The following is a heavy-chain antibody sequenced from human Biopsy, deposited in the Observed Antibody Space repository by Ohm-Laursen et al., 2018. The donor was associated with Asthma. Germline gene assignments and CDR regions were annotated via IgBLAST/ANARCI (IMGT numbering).Heavy chain of an antibody. CDR2: LIPVLGTP. CDR1: GYTVTRYA. V-gene: IGHV1-69*13. J-gene: IGHJ6*02. CDR3: ARGYSGTDRIVYYYSGLEV. Sequence: GASVKVSCKASGYTVTRYAINWVRQAPGQGLEWMGGLIPVLGTPDHAQMFEGRVTITADESTSTAYMELSSLRSEDTAVYYCARGYSGTDRIVYYYSGLEVWGQGTTVTVS. D-gene: IGHD5-12*01.